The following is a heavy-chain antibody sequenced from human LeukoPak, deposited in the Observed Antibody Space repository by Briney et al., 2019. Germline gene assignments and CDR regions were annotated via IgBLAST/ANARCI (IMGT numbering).Heavy chain of an antibody. V-gene: IGHV4-59*08. CDR1: GGSVSSYY. D-gene: IGHD2-21*02. J-gene: IGHJ4*02. CDR2: IHYSGGT. Sequence: PSETLSLTCSVSGGSVSSYYWSWIRQSPGKGLEWIGYIHYSGGTNSNPSLKSRVTISVDTSKNQFSLKLSSVTAADTAVYFCARYYCGGACSHFDYWGQGTLVTVSS. CDR3: ARYYCGGACSHFDY.